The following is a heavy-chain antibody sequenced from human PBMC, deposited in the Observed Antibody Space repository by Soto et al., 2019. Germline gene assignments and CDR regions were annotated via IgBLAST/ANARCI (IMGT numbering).Heavy chain of an antibody. CDR2: ST. Sequence: SGPTLVNPTQTLTLTCTVSGFSLTTRGMTLGWIRQPPGKAPEWLALSTQYSPSLQSRLTFTEDTSKNQVVLTMTNMDPVDTATYYCTLRQDTSRGPIYWGQGIIVTVSS. CDR1: GFSLTTRGMT. V-gene: IGHV2-5*01. CDR3: TLRQDTSRGPIY. D-gene: IGHD6-13*01. J-gene: IGHJ4*02.